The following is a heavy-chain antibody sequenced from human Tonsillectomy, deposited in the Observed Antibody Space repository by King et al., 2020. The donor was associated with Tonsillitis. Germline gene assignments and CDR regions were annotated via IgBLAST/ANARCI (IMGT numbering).Heavy chain of an antibody. D-gene: IGHD6-19*01. J-gene: IGHJ4*02. CDR2: ISYDGSNT. V-gene: IGHV3-30*18. CDR3: AKVRYGWGRLVETDFEY. CDR1: GFTFNSYG. Sequence: VQLVESGGGVVQPGRSLRLSCAASGFTFNSYGMHWVRQAPGKGLEWVTLISYDGSNTYYADSVKGRFTISRDNSKNTLYLQMNSLSAEDTAVYYCAKVRYGWGRLVETDFEYWGQGTLVTVSS.